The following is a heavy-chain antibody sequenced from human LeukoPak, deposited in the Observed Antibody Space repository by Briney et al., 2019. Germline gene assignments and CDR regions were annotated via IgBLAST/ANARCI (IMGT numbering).Heavy chain of an antibody. CDR2: MYHSGST. CDR1: GGSISSGGYS. CDR3: ASTMVRGVIITWAIDC. D-gene: IGHD3-10*01. Sequence: TLSLTCAVSGGSISSGGYSWGWLRQPPGKGLEWLGNMYHSGSTYNTPSLKSRATTSVDRSTNQFSLKLNSVTAAGTAVYYCASTMVRGVIITWAIDCSGQRNLLTVSS. V-gene: IGHV4-30-2*01. J-gene: IGHJ4*02.